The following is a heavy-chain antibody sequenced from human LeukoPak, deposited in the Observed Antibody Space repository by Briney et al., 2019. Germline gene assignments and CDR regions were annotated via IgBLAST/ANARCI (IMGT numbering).Heavy chain of an antibody. CDR3: ARLYSSGWYFDL. J-gene: IGHJ2*01. D-gene: IGHD6-19*01. CDR1: GFTFSSYS. V-gene: IGHV3-21*01. CDR2: ISSSSSYI. Sequence: PGGSLRLSCAASGFTFSSYSMNWVRQAPGKGLEWVSSISSSSSYIYHADSVKGRFTISRDNAKNSLYLQMNSLRAEDTAVYYCARLYSSGWYFDLWGRGTLVTVS.